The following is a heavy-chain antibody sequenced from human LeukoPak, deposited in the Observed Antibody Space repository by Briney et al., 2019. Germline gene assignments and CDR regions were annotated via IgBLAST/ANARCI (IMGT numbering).Heavy chain of an antibody. CDR3: ARVGTYDFWSGYYSIPFDY. J-gene: IGHJ4*02. CDR1: GFTFSSYA. Sequence: GGSLRLSCAASGFTFSSYAMSWVRQAPGKGLEWVSAISGSGGSTYYADSVKGRFTISRDNAKNTLYLQMNSLRAEDTAVYYCARVGTYDFWSGYYSIPFDYWGQGTLVTVSS. CDR2: ISGSGGST. V-gene: IGHV3-23*01. D-gene: IGHD3-3*01.